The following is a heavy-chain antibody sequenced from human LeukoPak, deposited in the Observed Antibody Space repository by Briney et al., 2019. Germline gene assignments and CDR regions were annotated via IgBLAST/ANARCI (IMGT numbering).Heavy chain of an antibody. CDR3: ARGSSIDY. CDR2: ISHDGSNK. V-gene: IGHV3-30*03. CDR1: GFIFSTYG. J-gene: IGHJ4*02. D-gene: IGHD3-10*01. Sequence: GGSLRLSCAASGFIFSTYGMHWVRQAPGKGLEWVAVISHDGSNKFYADSVKGRFTISRDNSKNTLYLQMNSLRAEDTAVYYCARGSSIDYWGQGTLVTVSS.